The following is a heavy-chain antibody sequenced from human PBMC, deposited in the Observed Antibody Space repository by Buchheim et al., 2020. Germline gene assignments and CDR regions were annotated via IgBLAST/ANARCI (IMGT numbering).Heavy chain of an antibody. Sequence: HLQGSGPGLVRPSETLSLTCTVSGASINSGGYYWDWVRQPPGKGLEWVGHTYSGGSTYFNPSLKSLVTISFDASNNQISLMLTSVTAADTGTYYCARGSYQTGWRGFSYYSMDVWGQGT. V-gene: IGHV4-39*07. CDR2: TYSGGST. D-gene: IGHD6-19*01. CDR1: GASINSGGYY. CDR3: ARGSYQTGWRGFSYYSMDV. J-gene: IGHJ6*02.